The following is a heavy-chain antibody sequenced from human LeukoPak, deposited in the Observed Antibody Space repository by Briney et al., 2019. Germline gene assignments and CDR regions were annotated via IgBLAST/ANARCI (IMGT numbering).Heavy chain of an antibody. Sequence: PGGSLRLSCAASGFTFSSYWMSWVRQAPGKGLEWVANIKQDGSEKYYVDSVKGRFTISRDNAKNSLYLQMNSLRAEDTAVYYCARDSPCGTPVGCMDVWGQGTTVTVSS. CDR3: ARDSPCGTPVGCMDV. CDR1: GFTFSSYW. V-gene: IGHV3-7*01. D-gene: IGHD1-26*01. CDR2: IKQDGSEK. J-gene: IGHJ6*02.